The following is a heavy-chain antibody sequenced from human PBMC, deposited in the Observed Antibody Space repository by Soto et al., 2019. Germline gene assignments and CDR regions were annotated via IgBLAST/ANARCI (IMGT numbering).Heavy chain of an antibody. V-gene: IGHV3-21*01. CDR3: VRDGRGRAAAGTLTRAFDI. CDR2: ISSSSSYI. D-gene: IGHD6-13*01. Sequence: GGSLRLSCAASGFTFSSYSMNWVRQAPGKGLEWVSSISSSSSYIYYADSVKGRFAISRDNAKNSLYLQMNSLRAEDTAVYFCVRDGRGRAAAGTLTRAFDIWGQGTMVTVSS. CDR1: GFTFSSYS. J-gene: IGHJ3*02.